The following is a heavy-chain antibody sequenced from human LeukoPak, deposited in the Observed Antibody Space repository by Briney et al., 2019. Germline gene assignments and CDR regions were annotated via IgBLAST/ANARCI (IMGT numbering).Heavy chain of an antibody. V-gene: IGHV2-5*02. CDR3: ATLYYYGSGSPYNWFDP. CDR2: IYWDDDK. J-gene: IGHJ5*02. D-gene: IGHD3-10*01. Sequence: SGPTLVKPTPTLTLTCTFSGFSLSTSGVGVGWIRQPPGKALEWLALIYWDDDKRYSPSLKSRLTITKDTSKNQVVLTMTNVDPVDTATYYCATLYYYGSGSPYNWFDPWGRGTLVTVSS. CDR1: GFSLSTSGVG.